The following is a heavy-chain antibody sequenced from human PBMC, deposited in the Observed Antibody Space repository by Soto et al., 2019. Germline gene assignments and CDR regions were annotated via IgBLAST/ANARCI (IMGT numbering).Heavy chain of an antibody. Sequence: QVQLVXXXAEVKEPGSSVKVSCKASGGTFSSYAISWVRQAPGQGLEWMGGIIPLFRTPDYAQKFQGRVTITADEPTSTAYMELSSLRFDDTAVYYCARDNDRLQLGGNYYYIMDVWGQGTTITVSS. CDR2: IIPLFRTP. CDR1: GGTFSSYA. V-gene: IGHV1-69*12. D-gene: IGHD4-4*01. J-gene: IGHJ6*02. CDR3: ARDNDRLQLGGNYYYIMDV.